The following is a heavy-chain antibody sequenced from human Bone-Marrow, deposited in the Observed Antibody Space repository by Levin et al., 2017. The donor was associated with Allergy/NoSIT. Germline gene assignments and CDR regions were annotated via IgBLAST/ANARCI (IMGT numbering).Heavy chain of an antibody. V-gene: IGHV3-74*01. CDR3: ASGGRYFRLDP. CDR1: GFTFSSYW. Sequence: GGSLRLSCAASGFTFSSYWMHWVRQAPGKGLVWVSRINSDGSSTSYADSVKGRFTISRDNAKNTLYLQMNSLRAEDTAVYYCASGGRYFRLDPWGQGTLVTVSS. D-gene: IGHD3-9*01. J-gene: IGHJ5*02. CDR2: INSDGSST.